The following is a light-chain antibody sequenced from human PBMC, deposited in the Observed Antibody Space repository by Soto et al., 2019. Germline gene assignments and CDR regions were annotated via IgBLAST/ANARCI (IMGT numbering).Light chain of an antibody. J-gene: IGLJ3*02. CDR3: SSYTSSANWV. Sequence: QSVLTQPASVSGSPGQSITISCTGTSSDVGGYNYVSWYQQHPGKAPKLMIYEVSNRPSGVSNRFSGSKSGNTASLTISGLQDDDEADYYCSSYTSSANWVFGGGTKLTVL. V-gene: IGLV2-14*01. CDR1: SSDVGGYNY. CDR2: EVS.